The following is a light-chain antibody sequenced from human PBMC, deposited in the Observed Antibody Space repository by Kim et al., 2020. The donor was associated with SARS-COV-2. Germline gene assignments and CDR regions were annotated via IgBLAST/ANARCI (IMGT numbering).Light chain of an antibody. CDR2: SNN. CDR3: QSYDRRLSSYV. CDR1: GSNIGEGYD. Sequence: RVTSSCTGRGSNIGEGYDGHGYQQLPGKAPKFLIYSNNNRPSGGPDRLAAAKTGTSASLAITGLQAEDEAAYYCQSYDRRLSSYVVGTGTKVTVL. V-gene: IGLV1-40*01. J-gene: IGLJ1*01.